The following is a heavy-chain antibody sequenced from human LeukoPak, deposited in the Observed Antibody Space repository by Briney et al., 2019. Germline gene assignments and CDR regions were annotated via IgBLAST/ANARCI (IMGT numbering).Heavy chain of an antibody. CDR2: IYSDNT. CDR1: GFTVSSNS. CDR3: ARVSRPSYYYDSSGYGAFDY. J-gene: IGHJ4*02. Sequence: GGSLRLSCTVSGFTVSSNSMSWVRQAPGKGLEWVSFIYSDNTHYSDSVKGRFTISRDNSKNTLYLQMNSLRAEDTAVYYCARVSRPSYYYDSSGYGAFDYWGQGTLVTVSS. D-gene: IGHD3-22*01. V-gene: IGHV3-53*01.